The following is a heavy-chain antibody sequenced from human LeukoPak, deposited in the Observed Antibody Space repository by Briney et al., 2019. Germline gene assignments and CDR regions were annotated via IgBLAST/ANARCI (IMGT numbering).Heavy chain of an antibody. V-gene: IGHV3-23*01. CDR3: ATQSGFSSGRFAY. D-gene: IGHD6-19*01. CDR2: ISGSGIST. CDR1: GFTFRSYA. Sequence: GSLRLSCAASGFTFRSYAMSWVRQAPGKGLEWVSDISGSGISTHYADSVKGRFTISRDNSKNTLYLQMNSLRAEDTAVYYCATQSGFSSGRFAYWGQGTLVTVSS. J-gene: IGHJ4*02.